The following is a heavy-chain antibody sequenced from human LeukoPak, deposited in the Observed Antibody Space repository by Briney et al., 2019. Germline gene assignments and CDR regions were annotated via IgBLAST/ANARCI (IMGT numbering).Heavy chain of an antibody. CDR1: GFTFSSYW. CDR2: IKQDGSEK. CDR3: ARGTGAYYFDY. V-gene: IGHV3-7*01. Sequence: PGGSLRLSCAASGFTFSSYWMSWVRQAPGKGLEWVVNIKQDGSEKYYVDSVKGRFTISRDNAKNSLYLQMNSLRAEDTAVYYCARGTGAYYFDYWGQGTLVTVSS. J-gene: IGHJ4*02.